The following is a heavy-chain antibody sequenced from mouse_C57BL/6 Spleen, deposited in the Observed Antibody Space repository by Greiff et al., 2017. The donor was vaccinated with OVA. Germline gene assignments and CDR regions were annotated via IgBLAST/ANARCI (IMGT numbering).Heavy chain of an antibody. V-gene: IGHV1-80*01. J-gene: IGHJ2*01. D-gene: IGHD1-1*01. CDR2: IYPGDGDT. CDR1: GYAFSSYW. Sequence: QVQLQQSGAELVKPGASVKLSCKASGYAFSSYWMNWVKQRPGKGLEWIGQIYPGDGDTNYNGKFKGKATLTADKSSSTAYMQLSSLTSEDSAVYFCAFITTVVAPFDYWGQGTTLTVSS. CDR3: AFITTVVAPFDY.